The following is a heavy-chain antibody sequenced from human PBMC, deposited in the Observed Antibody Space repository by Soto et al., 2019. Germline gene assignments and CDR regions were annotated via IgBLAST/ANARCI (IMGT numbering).Heavy chain of an antibody. CDR3: ASGGSSNWFDP. CDR2: IYYTGSA. Sequence: VQLQESGPGLVKPSQTLSLTCTVSSGSISSADYYWSWIRQPPGKGLEWIGYIYYTGSAYYNPSLKSRVTIAVGTSKNQFSLKVTSVTAAATAVYYCASGGSSNWFDPWGQGTLVTVSS. CDR1: SGSISSADYY. D-gene: IGHD1-26*01. J-gene: IGHJ5*02. V-gene: IGHV4-30-4*01.